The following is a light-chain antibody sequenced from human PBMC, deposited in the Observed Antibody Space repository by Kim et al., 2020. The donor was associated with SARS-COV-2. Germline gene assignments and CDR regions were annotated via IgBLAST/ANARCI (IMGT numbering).Light chain of an antibody. CDR3: SSYAGRKWV. J-gene: IGLJ3*02. CDR2: EVS. V-gene: IGLV2-8*01. Sequence: QSALTQPPSASGSPGQSVTISCTGTSSDVGGYKYVSWFQQHPGKAPKLMLYEVSERPSGVPDRFSGSKSGNTASLTVSGLQAEDEAYYYCSSYAGRKWVFGGGTQLTVL. CDR1: SSDVGGYKY.